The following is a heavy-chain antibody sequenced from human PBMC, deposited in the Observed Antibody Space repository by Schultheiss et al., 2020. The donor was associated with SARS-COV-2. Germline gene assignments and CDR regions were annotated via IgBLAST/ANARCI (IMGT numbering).Heavy chain of an antibody. J-gene: IGHJ3*02. V-gene: IGHV3-21*01. Sequence: GGSLRLSCSDSGFTLSRYSMNWVRQAPGKGLEWVSSITYTSSHIYYADSVKGRFTISRDNAKNSLYLQMNSLRAEDTATYYCARLNRDTGDAFDIWGQGTVVTVSS. D-gene: IGHD1-14*01. CDR1: GFTLSRYS. CDR3: ARLNRDTGDAFDI. CDR2: ITYTSSHI.